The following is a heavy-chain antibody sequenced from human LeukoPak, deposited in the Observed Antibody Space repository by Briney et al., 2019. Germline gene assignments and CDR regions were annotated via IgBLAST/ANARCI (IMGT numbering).Heavy chain of an antibody. D-gene: IGHD6-13*01. V-gene: IGHV3-20*04. J-gene: IGHJ4*02. CDR1: GFTFSSYA. Sequence: GGSLRLSCAASGFTFSSYAMSWVRQAPGKGLEWVSGINWNGGSTGYADSVKGRFTISRDNAKNSLYLQMNSLRAEDTALYYCARSAGGAAAGDFDYWGQGTLVTVSS. CDR2: INWNGGST. CDR3: ARSAGGAAAGDFDY.